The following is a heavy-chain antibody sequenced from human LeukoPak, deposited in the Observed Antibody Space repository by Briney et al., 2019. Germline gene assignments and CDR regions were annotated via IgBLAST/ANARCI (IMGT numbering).Heavy chain of an antibody. J-gene: IGHJ5*02. V-gene: IGHV3-21*01. D-gene: IGHD2-2*01. Sequence: GGSLRLSXAASGFTFSSYSMNWVRQAPGKGLEWVSSISSSSSYIYYADSVKGRFTTSRDNAKNSLYLQMNSLRAEDTAVYYCARVDSYCSSTSCPWGQGTLVTVSS. CDR3: ARVDSYCSSTSCP. CDR2: ISSSSSYI. CDR1: GFTFSSYS.